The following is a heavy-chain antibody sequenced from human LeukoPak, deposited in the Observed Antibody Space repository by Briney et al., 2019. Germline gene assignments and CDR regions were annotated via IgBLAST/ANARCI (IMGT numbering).Heavy chain of an antibody. CDR1: GFTFSSYG. D-gene: IGHD3-22*01. V-gene: IGHV3-30*02. CDR3: AKIPWVYYYDSSGNPEADTLGY. CDR2: IRYDGSNI. J-gene: IGHJ4*02. Sequence: QSGGSLRLSCAASGFTFSSYGMHRVRQAPGKGLEWVAFIRYDGSNIYYADSVKGRFTISRDNSKNTLYLQMNSLRAEDTAVYYCAKIPWVYYYDSSGNPEADTLGYWGQGTLVTVSS.